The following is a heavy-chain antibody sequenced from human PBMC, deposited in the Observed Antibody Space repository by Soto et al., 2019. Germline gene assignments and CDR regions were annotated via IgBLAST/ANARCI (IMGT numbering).Heavy chain of an antibody. J-gene: IGHJ3*01. CDR2: IYWADDE. D-gene: IGHD5-12*01. V-gene: IGHV2-5*02. CDR3: AHRRGYGPSAFDL. Sequence: QITLKESGPTVVKLTQTLTLTCTFSGFSLSTSGEGVGWIRQPQGRALEWLALIYWADDERYSPSLKSRLTITKDSYKNHVVLTMTNMVPVDTGTYFCAHRRGYGPSAFDLWGQGTMVTVSS. CDR1: GFSLSTSGEG.